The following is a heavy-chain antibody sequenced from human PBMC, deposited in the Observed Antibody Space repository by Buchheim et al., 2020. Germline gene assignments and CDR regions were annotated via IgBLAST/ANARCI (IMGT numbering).Heavy chain of an antibody. CDR1: GFTFSSYG. V-gene: IGHV3-33*01. Sequence: QVQLVESGGGVVQPGRSLRLSCAASGFTFSSYGMHWVRQAPGKGLEWVAVIWYDGSNKYYADSVKGRFTISRDNSKNTLYLQMNSPRAEDTAVYYCARDLYYDILTGYTFDYWGQGTL. CDR2: IWYDGSNK. CDR3: ARDLYYDILTGYTFDY. D-gene: IGHD3-9*01. J-gene: IGHJ4*02.